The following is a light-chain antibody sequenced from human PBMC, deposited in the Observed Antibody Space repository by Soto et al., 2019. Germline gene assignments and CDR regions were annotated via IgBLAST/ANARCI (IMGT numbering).Light chain of an antibody. J-gene: IGLJ2*01. V-gene: IGLV1-47*01. Sequence: QSVLTQPTSTTGTAGQRVTISCAGSSSNIGSNNVYWYQQFPGMAPKLLMYRSDHRPTGVPDRFSGSKSGTSASLAISGLRADDEADYYCSARDDSLSGVVFGGGTKLTV. CDR1: SSNIGSNN. CDR2: RSD. CDR3: SARDDSLSGVV.